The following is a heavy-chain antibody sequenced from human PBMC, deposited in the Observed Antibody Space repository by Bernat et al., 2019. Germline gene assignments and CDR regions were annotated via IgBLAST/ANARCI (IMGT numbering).Heavy chain of an antibody. V-gene: IGHV4-4*02. CDR1: GDSISSSAW. J-gene: IGHJ3*02. D-gene: IGHD6-13*01. CDR3: ARDPVAAVGTAFDI. Sequence: QVQLQESGPQLVKPSGTLSLTCVVSGDSISSSAWWSWVRQSPGKGLEWIAEIYHNGNINYNPSLGSRVTISIDKSKNQISLRLSSVTAADTAVYYCARDPVAAVGTAFDIWGQGTMVTVSS. CDR2: IYHNGNI.